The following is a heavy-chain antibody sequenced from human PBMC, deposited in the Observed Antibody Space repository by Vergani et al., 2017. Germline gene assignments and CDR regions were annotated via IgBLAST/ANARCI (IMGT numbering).Heavy chain of an antibody. CDR3: GRGSDNYN. CDR1: GFTFSSYA. J-gene: IGHJ4*02. CDR2: ISFDGSNK. Sequence: QVQLVESGGGVVQPGRSLRLSCAASGFTFSSYAMHWVRQAPGKGLEWVAFISFDGSNKYYADSVKGRFTISRDNSKNTLYLQMNSLRVEDTAVYYCGRGSDNYNWGQGTLVTVSS. V-gene: IGHV3-30-3*01. D-gene: IGHD5-24*01.